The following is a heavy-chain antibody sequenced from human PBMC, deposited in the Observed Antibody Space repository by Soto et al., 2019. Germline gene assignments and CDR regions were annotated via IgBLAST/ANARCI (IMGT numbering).Heavy chain of an antibody. CDR3: AKDRDTTMIDY. Sequence: GGSLRLSCAASGFTFSSYGMHWVRQAPGKGLEWVAVISYDGINKYYADSVKGRFTISRDNSKNTLYLQMNSLRAEDTAVYYCAKDRDTTMIDYWGQGTLVTVSS. J-gene: IGHJ4*02. CDR1: GFTFSSYG. CDR2: ISYDGINK. D-gene: IGHD3-22*01. V-gene: IGHV3-30*18.